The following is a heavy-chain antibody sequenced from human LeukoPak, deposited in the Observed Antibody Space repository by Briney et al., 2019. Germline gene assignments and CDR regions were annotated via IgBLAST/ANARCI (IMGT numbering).Heavy chain of an antibody. V-gene: IGHV4-39*01. Sequence: SETLSLTCTVSAGSISSSSYSWAWIRQPPGRGREWIGVIYYRGSTYFNPSRKSRVTISVDTSKNQFSLKLSSVTGADTAVYYCARHVRKRGIAVAGTPGWFDPWGQGTLVTVSS. J-gene: IGHJ5*02. D-gene: IGHD6-19*01. CDR3: ARHVRKRGIAVAGTPGWFDP. CDR2: IYYRGST. CDR1: AGSISSSSYS.